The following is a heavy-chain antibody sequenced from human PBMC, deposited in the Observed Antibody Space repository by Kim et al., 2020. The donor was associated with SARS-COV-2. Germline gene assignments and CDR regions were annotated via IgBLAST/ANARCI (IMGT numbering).Heavy chain of an antibody. D-gene: IGHD1-26*01. V-gene: IGHV1-46*01. J-gene: IGHJ4*02. CDR2: INPRSANT. Sequence: ASVKVSCKASGYTFTSYWIHWVRQAPGQGLEWMGMINPRSANTRYAQNFQGRVTTTSDTSTSTAYMEMSSLRSEDTAVYYCARAWDHNFDFLDQGTLVTV. CDR1: GYTFTSYW. CDR3: ARAWDHNFDF.